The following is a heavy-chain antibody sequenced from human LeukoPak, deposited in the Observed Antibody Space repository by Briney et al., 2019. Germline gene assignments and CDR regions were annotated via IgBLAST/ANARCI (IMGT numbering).Heavy chain of an antibody. V-gene: IGHV3-9*01. CDR2: ISWNSGSI. Sequence: GGSLRLSCVASGFTFRTYGMNWVRQAPGKGLQWVSGISWNSGSIGYADSVKGRFTISRDNAKDSLYLQMNSLRAEDTALYYCAKDIELGIAVGTAFDYWGQGTLVTVSS. D-gene: IGHD6-19*01. CDR3: AKDIELGIAVGTAFDY. J-gene: IGHJ4*02. CDR1: GFTFRTYG.